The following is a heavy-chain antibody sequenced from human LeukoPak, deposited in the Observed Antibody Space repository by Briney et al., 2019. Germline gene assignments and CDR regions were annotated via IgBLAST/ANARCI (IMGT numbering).Heavy chain of an antibody. Sequence: PGGSLRLSCAASGFTFSNYWMHWVRHAPGKGLEWVSAISGSGGSTYYADSVKGRFTISRDNSKNTLYLQMNSLRAEDTAVYYCANQLSGRNPLDYWGQGTLVTVSS. J-gene: IGHJ4*02. CDR3: ANQLSGRNPLDY. V-gene: IGHV3-23*01. D-gene: IGHD1-14*01. CDR1: GFTFSNYW. CDR2: ISGSGGST.